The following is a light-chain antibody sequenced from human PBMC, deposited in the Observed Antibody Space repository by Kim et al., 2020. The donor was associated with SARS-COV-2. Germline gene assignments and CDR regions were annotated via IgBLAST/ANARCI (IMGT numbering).Light chain of an antibody. CDR1: QSVTND. CDR2: GTS. CDR3: QQYNDWSYT. J-gene: IGKJ2*01. V-gene: IGKV3-15*01. Sequence: VSPGERATLSCRTSQSVTNDLAWYQQKPGQAPRLLIYGTSTRATGIPARFSGSGSGTEFTLTISSLQSEDFAVYYCQQYNDWSYTFGQGTKLEI.